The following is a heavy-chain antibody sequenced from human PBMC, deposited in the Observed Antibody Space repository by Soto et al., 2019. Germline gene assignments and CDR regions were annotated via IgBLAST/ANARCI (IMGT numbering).Heavy chain of an antibody. J-gene: IGHJ5*02. D-gene: IGHD6-19*01. CDR2: IYQSGVT. CDR3: AGMPYTSGLRFDP. Sequence: SETLSLTCNMSGDSYSISTYSWSWIRQPPGKALQWIGFIYQSGVTSYNPSLASRVSISLDRSNNQCSLKLKSVTATDTAVYFCAGMPYTSGLRFDPWGPGTLVTVSS. CDR1: GDSYSISTYS. V-gene: IGHV4-30-2*01.